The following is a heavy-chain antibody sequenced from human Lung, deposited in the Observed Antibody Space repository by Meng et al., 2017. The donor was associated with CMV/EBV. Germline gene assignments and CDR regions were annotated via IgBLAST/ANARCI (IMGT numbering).Heavy chain of an antibody. Sequence: GGSLRLSCAASGFTFSSYSMNWVRQAPGKGLEWVSSISSSSSYIYYADSVKGRFTISRDNAKNSLYLQMNSLRAEETAVYYCARDRYSGSSDAFDIWGQGQXVTV. V-gene: IGHV3-21*01. CDR2: ISSSSSYI. CDR1: GFTFSSYS. J-gene: IGHJ3*02. D-gene: IGHD1-26*01. CDR3: ARDRYSGSSDAFDI.